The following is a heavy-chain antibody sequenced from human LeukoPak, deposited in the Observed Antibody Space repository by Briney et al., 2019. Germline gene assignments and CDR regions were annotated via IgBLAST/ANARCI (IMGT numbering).Heavy chain of an antibody. D-gene: IGHD5-18*01. CDR1: GGSFSGYY. CDR2: INHSGST. V-gene: IGHV4-34*01. Sequence: PSETLSLACAVYGGSFSGYYWSWIRQPPGKGLEWIGEINHSGSTNYNPSLKSRVTTSVDTSKNQFSLKLSSVTAADTAVYYCAGVDTAMAQFDYWGQGTLVTVSS. CDR3: AGVDTAMAQFDY. J-gene: IGHJ4*02.